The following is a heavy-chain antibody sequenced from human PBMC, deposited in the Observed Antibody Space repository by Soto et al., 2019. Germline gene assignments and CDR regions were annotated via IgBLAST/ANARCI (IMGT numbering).Heavy chain of an antibody. CDR1: GFTFSSYA. D-gene: IGHD5-12*01. CDR2: ISYDGSNK. CDR3: AGRDGYNWGSLDY. Sequence: QVQLVESGGGVVQPGRSLRLSCAASGFTFSSYAMHWVRQAPGKGLEWVAVISYDGSNKYYADSVKGRFTISRDNSKNTLYLQMNSPRAEDTAVYYCAGRDGYNWGSLDYWGQGTLVTVSS. J-gene: IGHJ4*02. V-gene: IGHV3-30-3*01.